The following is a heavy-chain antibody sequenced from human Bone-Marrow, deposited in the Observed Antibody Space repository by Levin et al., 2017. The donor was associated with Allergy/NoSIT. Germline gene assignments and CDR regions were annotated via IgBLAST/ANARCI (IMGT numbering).Heavy chain of an antibody. D-gene: IGHD6-13*01. Sequence: ASVKVSCKASGGTFSSYPISWVRQAPGQGLEWMGRIIPILGIANYAQKFQGRVTITADKSTSTAYMELSSLRSEDTAVYYCAVQLAAAAPSYHGMDVWGQGTTVTVSS. CDR3: AVQLAAAAPSYHGMDV. CDR2: IIPILGIA. J-gene: IGHJ6*02. V-gene: IGHV1-69*02. CDR1: GGTFSSYP.